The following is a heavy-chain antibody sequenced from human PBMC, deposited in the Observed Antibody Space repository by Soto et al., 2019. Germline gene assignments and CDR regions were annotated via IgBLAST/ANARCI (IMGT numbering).Heavy chain of an antibody. CDR1: GGTFSSYA. D-gene: IGHD3-22*01. CDR3: ARVGRWYYDSSGYDPGEYYGKDV. Sequence: SVKVSCKASGGTFSSYAISWVRQAPGQGLEWMGGIIPIFGTANYAQKFQGRVTITADESTSTAYMELSSLRSEDTAVYYCARVGRWYYDSSGYDPGEYYGKDVWGQGTTVTVSS. V-gene: IGHV1-69*13. CDR2: IIPIFGTA. J-gene: IGHJ6*02.